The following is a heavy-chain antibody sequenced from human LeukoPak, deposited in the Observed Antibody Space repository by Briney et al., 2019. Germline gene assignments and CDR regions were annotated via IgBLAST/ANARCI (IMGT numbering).Heavy chain of an antibody. CDR1: GGSISSYY. CDR3: ARDVPSAWFDP. CDR2: IYYSGST. D-gene: IGHD3-10*01. J-gene: IGHJ5*02. Sequence: SETLSLTCTVSGGSISSYYWSWIRQPPGKGLEWIGYIYYSGSTNYSPSLKSRVTISVDTSKNQFSLKLSSVTAADTAVYYCARDVPSAWFDPWGQGTLVTVSS. V-gene: IGHV4-59*01.